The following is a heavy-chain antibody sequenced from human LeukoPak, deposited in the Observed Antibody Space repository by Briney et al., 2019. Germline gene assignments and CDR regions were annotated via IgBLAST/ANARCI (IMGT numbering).Heavy chain of an antibody. D-gene: IGHD3-10*01. Sequence: GASVKVSCKVSGYTLTELSMHWVRQAPGKGLEWMGGFDPEDGETIYAQKFQGRVTMTEDTSTDTAYMELSSLRSEDTAVYYCARAPGEGVLLWLGSGSMDVWGQGTTVTVSS. CDR1: GYTLTELS. CDR3: ARAPGEGVLLWLGSGSMDV. J-gene: IGHJ6*02. V-gene: IGHV1-24*01. CDR2: FDPEDGET.